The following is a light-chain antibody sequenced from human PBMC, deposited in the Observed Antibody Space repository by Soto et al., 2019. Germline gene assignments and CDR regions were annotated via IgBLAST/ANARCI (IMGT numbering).Light chain of an antibody. CDR1: SSNIGAGYD. Sequence: QSVLTQPPSVSGAPGQRVTISCTGSSSNIGAGYDVHWYQQLPGTAPKLLIYGNSNRPSGVPDRFSGSKSGTSASLAITGLQAEDEADYCCQSYDSSLSGNVFGTGTKVPS. CDR2: GNS. V-gene: IGLV1-40*01. J-gene: IGLJ1*01. CDR3: QSYDSSLSGNV.